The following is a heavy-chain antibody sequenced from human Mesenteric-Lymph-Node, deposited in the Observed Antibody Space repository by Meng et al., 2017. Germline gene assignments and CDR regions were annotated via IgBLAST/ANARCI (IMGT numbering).Heavy chain of an antibody. CDR1: GYTFTGYY. CDR2: INPNSGGT. CDR3: ARGADDSSGYYYVGDFDY. J-gene: IGHJ4*02. Sequence: ASVKVSCKASGYTFTGYYMHWVRQAPGQGLEWMGWINPNSGGTNYAQKFQGRVTMTRDTSTSTVYMELSSLRSEDTAVYYCARGADDSSGYYYVGDFDYWGQGTLVTVSS. V-gene: IGHV1-2*02. D-gene: IGHD3-22*01.